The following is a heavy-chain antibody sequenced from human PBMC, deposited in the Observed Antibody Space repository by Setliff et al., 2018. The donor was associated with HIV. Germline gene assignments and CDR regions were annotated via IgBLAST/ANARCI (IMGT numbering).Heavy chain of an antibody. CDR2: LFYTGST. Sequence: PSETLSLTCAVSGDSITSRNYHWDWVRQPPGKGLEWVGSLFYTGSTSCNPSLKSRVTISGDTSKNQFFLNLTSVTAADTAVYYCASLWGSSWDAYYYYGMDVWGQGTTVTVSS. CDR1: GDSITSRNYH. J-gene: IGHJ6*02. D-gene: IGHD6-13*01. CDR3: ASLWGSSWDAYYYYGMDV. V-gene: IGHV4-39*07.